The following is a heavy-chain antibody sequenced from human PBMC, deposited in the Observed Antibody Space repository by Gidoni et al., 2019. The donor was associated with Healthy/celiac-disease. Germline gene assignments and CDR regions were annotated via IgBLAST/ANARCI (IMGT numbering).Heavy chain of an antibody. CDR3: AALIAAAGTGENWFDP. J-gene: IGHJ5*02. CDR1: GYTLTELS. Sequence: QVQLVQSGAEVKKPGASVTVSCKVSGYTLTELSMHWVRQAPGKGLEWMGGFDPEDGETIYAQKFQGRVTMTEDTSTDTAYMELSSLRSEDTAVYYCAALIAAAGTGENWFDPWGQGTLVTVSS. V-gene: IGHV1-24*01. CDR2: FDPEDGET. D-gene: IGHD6-13*01.